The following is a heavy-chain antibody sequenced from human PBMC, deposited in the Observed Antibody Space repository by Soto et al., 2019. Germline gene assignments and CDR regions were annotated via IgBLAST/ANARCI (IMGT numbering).Heavy chain of an antibody. CDR3: YFEVTLIGWYALDP. Sequence: GGSLRLSCAASGFTVSSNYMSWVRQAPGKGLEWVSVIYSDGSTYYADSVKGRFTISRDNSKNTLYLQMNSLRAEDTAVYYCYFEVTLIGWYALDPWGQGTMVTVSS. CDR1: GFTVSSNY. D-gene: IGHD6-19*01. V-gene: IGHV3-53*01. CDR2: IYSDGST. J-gene: IGHJ3*01.